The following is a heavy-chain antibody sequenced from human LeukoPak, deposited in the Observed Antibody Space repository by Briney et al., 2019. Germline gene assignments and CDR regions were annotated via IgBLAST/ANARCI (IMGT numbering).Heavy chain of an antibody. J-gene: IGHJ4*02. D-gene: IGHD1-26*01. CDR3: AKVPLWELLEH. CDR1: GFTFSSYA. Sequence: GGSLRLSCAASGFTFSSYAMSWIRQAPGKGLEWVSAISGSGGSTYYADSVKGRFTISRDNSKNTLYLQMNSLRAEDTAVYYCAKVPLWELLEHWGQGTLVTVSS. V-gene: IGHV3-23*01. CDR2: ISGSGGST.